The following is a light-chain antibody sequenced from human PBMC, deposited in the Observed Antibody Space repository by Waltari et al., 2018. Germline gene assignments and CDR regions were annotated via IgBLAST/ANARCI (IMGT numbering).Light chain of an antibody. J-gene: IGKJ5*01. CDR1: QSVSSY. CDR2: DAS. V-gene: IGKV3-11*01. Sequence: EIVLTQSPATLSLSPGERATLSCRASQSVSSYLAWYQQKPGQAPRLLIYDASNRATGIPARFSGRGSGTDFTLTISSLEPKDFAVYYCQRRSNWPPPITFGQGTRLEIK. CDR3: QRRSNWPPPIT.